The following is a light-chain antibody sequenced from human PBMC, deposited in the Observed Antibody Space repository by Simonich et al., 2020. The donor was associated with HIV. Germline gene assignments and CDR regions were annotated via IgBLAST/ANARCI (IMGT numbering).Light chain of an antibody. CDR1: QSVSSN. Sequence: EIVMTQSPATLSVSPGERATLSCRPSQSVSSNLSWYPQKPGQAPRLLIYGASTRATGIPARFSGSGSGTEFTLTISSMQSEDFAVYCCQQYNNWLTFGGGTKVEIK. V-gene: IGKV3-15*01. J-gene: IGKJ4*01. CDR2: GAS. CDR3: QQYNNWLT.